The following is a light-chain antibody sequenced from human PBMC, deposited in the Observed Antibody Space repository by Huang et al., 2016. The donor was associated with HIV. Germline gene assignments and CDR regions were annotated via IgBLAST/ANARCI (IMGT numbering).Light chain of an antibody. J-gene: IGKJ1*01. V-gene: IGKV1-39*01. CDR3: QQSYISPWT. Sequence: DIQMTQSPSSLSASVGDRVTITCRTSQGVGNSLNWYQQKPGKAPELLIYASSLQAWVSSRFSGSGSGTDCTLIISSLQPEDFATYYCQQSYISPWTFGQGTKVDLK. CDR2: AS. CDR1: QGVGNS.